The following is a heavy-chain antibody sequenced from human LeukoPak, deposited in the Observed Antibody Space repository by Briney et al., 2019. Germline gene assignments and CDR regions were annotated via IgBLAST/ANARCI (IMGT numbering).Heavy chain of an antibody. CDR2: IYYSGST. J-gene: IGHJ4*02. CDR3: ASLFMTTVTYFDY. CDR1: GGSISSSSYY. D-gene: IGHD4-17*01. V-gene: IGHV4-39*01. Sequence: SETLSLTCTVSGGSISSSSYYWGWIRQPPGKGLEWIGSIYYSGSTYYNPSLKSRATISVDTSKNQFSLKLSSVTAADTAVYYCASLFMTTVTYFDYWGQGTLVTVSS.